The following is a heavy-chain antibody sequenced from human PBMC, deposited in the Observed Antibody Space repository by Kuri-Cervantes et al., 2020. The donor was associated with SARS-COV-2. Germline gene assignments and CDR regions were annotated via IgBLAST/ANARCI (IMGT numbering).Heavy chain of an antibody. CDR2: INPNSGGT. V-gene: IGHV1-2*04. CDR3: ARRGGTYYQSDY. D-gene: IGHD1-26*01. J-gene: IGHJ4*02. CDR1: GYTFTGYY. Sequence: ASVKVSCKASGYTFTGYYMHRVRQAPGQGLEWMGWINPNSGGTNYAQRFQGWVTMTRDTSISTAYLQWSSMKASDSAMYYCARRGGTYYQSDYWGQGTLVTVSS.